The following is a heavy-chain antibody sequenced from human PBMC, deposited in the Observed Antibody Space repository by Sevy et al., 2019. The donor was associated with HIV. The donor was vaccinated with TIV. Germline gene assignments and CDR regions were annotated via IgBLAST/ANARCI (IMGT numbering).Heavy chain of an antibody. J-gene: IGHJ4*02. CDR2: TSGRGGST. D-gene: IGHD3-16*01. V-gene: IGHV3-23*01. Sequence: GGSLRLSCEASGFSFSNYGMNWVRQAPGKGLEWVSGTSGRGGSTYDAVSVKGRFTISRDNSKNTLYLQMNSLRAEDTAVYSCAKDGESYVWGSHYDYWGQGTLVTVSS. CDR3: AKDGESYVWGSHYDY. CDR1: GFSFSNYG.